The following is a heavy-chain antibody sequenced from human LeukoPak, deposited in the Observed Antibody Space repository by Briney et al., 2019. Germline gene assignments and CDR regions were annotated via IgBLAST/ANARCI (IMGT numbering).Heavy chain of an antibody. J-gene: IGHJ4*02. CDR3: ARGGLQLWSGFDY. Sequence: PGGSPRLSCAASGFTFSSYGMHWVRQAPGKGLEWVAFIRYDGSNKYYADSVKGRFTISRDNSKNTLYLQMNSLRAEDTAVYYCARGGLQLWSGFDYWGQGTLVTVSS. CDR1: GFTFSSYG. CDR2: IRYDGSNK. V-gene: IGHV3-30*02. D-gene: IGHD5-18*01.